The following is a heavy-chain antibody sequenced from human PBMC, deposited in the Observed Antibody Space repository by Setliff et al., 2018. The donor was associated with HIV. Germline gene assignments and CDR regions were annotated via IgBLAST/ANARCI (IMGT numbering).Heavy chain of an antibody. Sequence: SETLSLTCTVSGGSIMSDGYYWNWIRQRPGKGLEWIGYIYNRGYTYYNPSLKSRVTTSIDTSQNQFSLRLSSVTVADTAVYYCARDRYAGEIDYWGQGTLVTVSS. CDR2: IYNRGYT. D-gene: IGHD3-10*01. V-gene: IGHV4-31*03. CDR3: ARDRYAGEIDY. CDR1: GGSIMSDGYY. J-gene: IGHJ4*02.